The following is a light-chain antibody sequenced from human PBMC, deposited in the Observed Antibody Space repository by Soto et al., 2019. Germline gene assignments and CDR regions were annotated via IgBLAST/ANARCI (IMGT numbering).Light chain of an antibody. CDR3: SSYSSTTTLV. Sequence: SALTQPASVSGSPGQSITISCTGTSSDIGGYNYVSWYQQHPGKAPQVMIYDVSNRPSGVSIRFSGSKSGNTASLTISGLQAEDEADYYCSSYSSTTTLVFGGGTKLTVL. CDR1: SSDIGGYNY. V-gene: IGLV2-14*03. J-gene: IGLJ2*01. CDR2: DVS.